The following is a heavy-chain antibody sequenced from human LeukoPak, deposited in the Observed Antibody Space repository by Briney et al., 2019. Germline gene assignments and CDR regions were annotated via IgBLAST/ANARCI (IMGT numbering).Heavy chain of an antibody. Sequence: PSETLSLTCTVSGGSISSYYWSWIRQPAGKGLEWIGRIYTSGSTNYNPSLKSRVTMSVDTSKNQFSLKLSSVTAADTAVYYCARVRTSQYYYYYMDVWGKGTTVPVSS. CDR1: GGSISSYY. J-gene: IGHJ6*03. CDR2: IYTSGST. CDR3: ARVRTSQYYYYYMDV. V-gene: IGHV4-4*07.